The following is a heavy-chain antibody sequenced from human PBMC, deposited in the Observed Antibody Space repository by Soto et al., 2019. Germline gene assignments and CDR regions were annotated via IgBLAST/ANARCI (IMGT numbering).Heavy chain of an antibody. CDR2: ISGYNGGT. D-gene: IGHD2-2*01. Sequence: VLLVQSGGEVKKLGASVKVSCKASGYTFANYGLSWLRQAPRQGLECMAWISGYNGGTYYAQNHNHPGSAALTATPSRNTVYMELKSLRSDDTAVYYCARARLYCRTTSCYEFWGQGTLVTVSS. CDR3: ARARLYCRTTSCYEF. J-gene: IGHJ4*02. CDR1: GYTFANYG. V-gene: IGHV1-18*01.